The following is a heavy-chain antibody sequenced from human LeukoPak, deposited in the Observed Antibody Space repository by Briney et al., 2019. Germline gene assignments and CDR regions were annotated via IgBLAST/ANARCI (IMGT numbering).Heavy chain of an antibody. Sequence: GGSLRLSRAASGFTFSNYAMYWVRQAPGRGLEWVSSISGSAEDTFYADSVKGRFTISRDNSKNTLYVDMKSLRAEDTATYYCAKRYSSSVAGFDLWGLGTMV. D-gene: IGHD6-6*01. V-gene: IGHV3-23*01. CDR2: ISGSAEDT. J-gene: IGHJ3*01. CDR1: GFTFSNYA. CDR3: AKRYSSSVAGFDL.